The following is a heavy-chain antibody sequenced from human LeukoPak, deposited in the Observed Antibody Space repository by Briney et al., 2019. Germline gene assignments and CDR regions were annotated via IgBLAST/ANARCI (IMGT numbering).Heavy chain of an antibody. V-gene: IGHV3-23*01. Sequence: GGSLRLSCAASGFTFTKYAMSWVRQAPGKGLEWVSAISGSGDITHYADSVKGRFTISRDNSKNTLFLQMNSLRAEDMALYYCAKEYTSGWVPFDYWGQGTLVTVSS. CDR3: AKEYTSGWVPFDY. CDR1: GFTFTKYA. D-gene: IGHD6-19*01. J-gene: IGHJ4*02. CDR2: ISGSGDIT.